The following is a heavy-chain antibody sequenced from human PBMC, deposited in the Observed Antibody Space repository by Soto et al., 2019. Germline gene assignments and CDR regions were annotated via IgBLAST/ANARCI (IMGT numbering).Heavy chain of an antibody. D-gene: IGHD2-2*01. J-gene: IGHJ6*03. Sequence: EVQLVESGGGLVQPGGSLRLSCAASGFTFSSYSMNWVRQAPGKGLEWGSYISSSSSTIYYADSVKGRFTIARDNAKTSLYLQMNSLRAEDTAVYYCARDQRVDVGYQFYYYMDVWGKGTTVTVSS. CDR1: GFTFSSYS. CDR3: ARDQRVDVGYQFYYYMDV. CDR2: ISSSSSTI. V-gene: IGHV3-48*01.